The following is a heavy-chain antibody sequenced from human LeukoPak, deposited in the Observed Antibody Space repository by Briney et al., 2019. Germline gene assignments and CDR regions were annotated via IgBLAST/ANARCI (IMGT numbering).Heavy chain of an antibody. CDR1: GYTFTNYA. D-gene: IGHD3-9*01. Sequence: ASVKVSCKASGYTFTNYAMNWVRQAPGQGLEWMGWIDPKSGGTNYAQKFQGRVTMTRDTSISTAYMELSRLRSDDTAVYYCARGPSFDWLPDDAFDIWGQGTMVTVSS. CDR2: IDPKSGGT. CDR3: ARGPSFDWLPDDAFDI. V-gene: IGHV1-2*02. J-gene: IGHJ3*02.